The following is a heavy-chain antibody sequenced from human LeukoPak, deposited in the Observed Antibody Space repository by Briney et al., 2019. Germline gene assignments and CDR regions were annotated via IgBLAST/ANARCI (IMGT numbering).Heavy chain of an antibody. CDR1: GGSISSYY. V-gene: IGHV4-4*07. CDR3: AREGRFLEWFEADYYYYYMDV. D-gene: IGHD3-3*01. J-gene: IGHJ6*03. Sequence: PSETLSLTCTVSGGSISSYYWSWIRQPAGKGLEWLGRIYTSGSTNYNPSLKSRVTMSVDTSKNQFSLKLSSVTAADTAVYYCAREGRFLEWFEADYYYYYMDVWGKGTTVTVS. CDR2: IYTSGST.